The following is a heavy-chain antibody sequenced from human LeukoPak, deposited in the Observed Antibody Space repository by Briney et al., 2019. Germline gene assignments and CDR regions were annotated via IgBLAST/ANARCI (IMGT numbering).Heavy chain of an antibody. CDR3: ARHGQLGGFDY. V-gene: IGHV3-74*01. D-gene: IGHD7-27*01. J-gene: IGHJ4*02. CDR2: IDRDGSST. Sequence: GGSLRLSCAASGFTFSSYWMHWVRQAPGKGLVWVPRIDRDGSSTNYADSVKGRFTISRDNAKNTLYLQMNSLRAEDTAVYYCARHGQLGGFDYWGQGTLVTVSS. CDR1: GFTFSSYW.